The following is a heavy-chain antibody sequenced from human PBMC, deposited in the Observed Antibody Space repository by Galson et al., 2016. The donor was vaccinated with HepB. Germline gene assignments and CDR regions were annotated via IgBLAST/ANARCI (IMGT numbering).Heavy chain of an antibody. D-gene: IGHD3-9*01. CDR2: SYGDGST. V-gene: IGHV3-53*05. CDR1: GFIVSNDY. J-gene: IGHJ4*03. Sequence: SLRLSCAASGFIVSNDYMNWVRQAPGKGLEWLSVSYGDGSTYYAESVRGRFTISRDNSKNTVYLQMNSLRPEDTAVYYCAKSDILAGYSAFDYWGQGTTVTVSS. CDR3: AKSDILAGYSAFDY.